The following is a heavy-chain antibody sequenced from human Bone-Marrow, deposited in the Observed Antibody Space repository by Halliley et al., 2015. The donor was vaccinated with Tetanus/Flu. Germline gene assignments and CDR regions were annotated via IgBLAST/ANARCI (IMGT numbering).Heavy chain of an antibody. D-gene: IGHD3-16*01. CDR2: MYYTGST. CDR1: GGSISSHY. Sequence: LRLFCIVSGGSISSHYWSWIRQPPGKGLEWIGYMYYTGSTKYNPSLRSRVTISVDTSKNQFSLKLSSVSAADTAVYYCAREASLEYDYVWGSSHLTWFDPWGQGTLVTVSS. CDR3: AREASLEYDYVWGSSHLTWFDP. J-gene: IGHJ5*02. V-gene: IGHV4-59*11.